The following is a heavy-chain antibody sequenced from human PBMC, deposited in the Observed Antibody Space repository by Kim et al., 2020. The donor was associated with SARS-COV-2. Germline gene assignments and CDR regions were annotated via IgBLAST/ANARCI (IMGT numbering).Heavy chain of an antibody. J-gene: IGHJ6*02. CDR2: ISTDSGAT. Sequence: ASVKVSCKASGYTFTDYSIHWVRQAPGRGLEWMAWISTDSGATNNAQKFQDRITLTRDTSINTTYMELRSLRSDDTAAYFCARGDTVVASRYYYAMDVWGQGTTVPVSS. CDR1: GYTFTDYS. D-gene: IGHD2-21*01. V-gene: IGHV1-2*02. CDR3: ARGDTVVASRYYYAMDV.